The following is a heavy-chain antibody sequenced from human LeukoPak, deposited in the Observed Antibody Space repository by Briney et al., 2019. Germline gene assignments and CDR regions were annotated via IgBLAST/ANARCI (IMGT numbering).Heavy chain of an antibody. CDR2: INSDGSST. V-gene: IGHV3-74*01. D-gene: IGHD3-3*01. CDR3: ARDLGNDYDFWSGYYTFDC. CDR1: GFTFSSYW. J-gene: IGHJ4*02. Sequence: SGGSLRLSCAASGFTFSSYWMHWVRQAPGKGLVWVSRINSDGSSTSYADSVKGRFTISRDNAKNTLYLQMNSLRAEDTAVYYCARDLGNDYDFWSGYYTFDCWGQGTLVTVSS.